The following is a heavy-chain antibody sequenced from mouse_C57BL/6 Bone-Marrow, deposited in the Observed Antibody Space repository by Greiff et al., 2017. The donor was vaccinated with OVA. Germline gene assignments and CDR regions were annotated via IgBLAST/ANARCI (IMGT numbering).Heavy chain of an antibody. CDR3: ARNEGWLLRWYFDV. D-gene: IGHD2-3*01. CDR2: IWTGGGT. CDR1: GFSLTSYA. V-gene: IGHV2-9-1*01. Sequence: VQLKESGPGLVAPSQSLSITCTVSGFSLTSYAISWVRQPPGKGLEWLGVIWTGGGTNYNSALKYRLSISKDNSKSQVFLKMNSLQTDDTARYYCARNEGWLLRWYFDVWGTGTTVTVSS. J-gene: IGHJ1*03.